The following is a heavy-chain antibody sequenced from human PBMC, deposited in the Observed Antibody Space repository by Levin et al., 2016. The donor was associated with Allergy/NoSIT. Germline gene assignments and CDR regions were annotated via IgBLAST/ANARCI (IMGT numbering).Heavy chain of an antibody. Sequence: VRQAPGKGLEWVGAIWYDGSNKYYADSVKGRFTISRDNSKNTLYLQMNSLRAEDTAVFYCARDSSGSAGRFDYWGQGTLVTVSS. J-gene: IGHJ4*02. CDR2: IWYDGSNK. D-gene: IGHD1-26*01. V-gene: IGHV3-33*01. CDR3: ARDSSGSAGRFDY.